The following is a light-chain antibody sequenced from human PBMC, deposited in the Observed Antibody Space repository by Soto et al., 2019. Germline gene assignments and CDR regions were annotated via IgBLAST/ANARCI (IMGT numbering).Light chain of an antibody. CDR1: SSDVGGYNY. CDR3: SSYTTSSTMI. V-gene: IGLV2-14*01. Sequence: QSVLTQPASVSGSPGQSITISCTGTSSDVGGYNYVSWYQQHPGKAPKLMIYEVSDRPSGVSIRFSGSKSGNTASLTISGLQTEDEAYYYCSSYTTSSTMIFGGGTKSPS. CDR2: EVS. J-gene: IGLJ2*01.